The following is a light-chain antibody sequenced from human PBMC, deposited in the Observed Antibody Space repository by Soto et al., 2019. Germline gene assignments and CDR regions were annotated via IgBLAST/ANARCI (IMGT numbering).Light chain of an antibody. CDR2: EVK. V-gene: IGLV2-14*01. Sequence: QSVLTQPASVSGSPGQSITISCTGTTNDVGASNYVSWYQHHPGEAPKLVIYEVKNRPSGVSHRFSGSKSGNTASLTISWLQADYEADYYCASFGTTTSLYVFGTGTKVTVL. CDR1: TNDVGASNY. CDR3: ASFGTTTSLYV. J-gene: IGLJ1*01.